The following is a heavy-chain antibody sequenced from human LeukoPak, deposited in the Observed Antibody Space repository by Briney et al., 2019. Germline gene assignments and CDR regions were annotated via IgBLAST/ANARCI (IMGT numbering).Heavy chain of an antibody. CDR2: IYPGDSDT. D-gene: IGHD1-26*01. J-gene: IGHJ6*02. CDR3: ARHTTHYGMDV. V-gene: IGHV5-51*01. Sequence: GGSLQISWQGSGYRFTSYWIGWVRQLPGKGLEGIGIIYPGDSDTRYSPSFQGQVTISADKSINTAYLQWSSLKASDTAMYYCARHTTHYGMDVWGQGTTVTVSS. CDR1: GYRFTSYW.